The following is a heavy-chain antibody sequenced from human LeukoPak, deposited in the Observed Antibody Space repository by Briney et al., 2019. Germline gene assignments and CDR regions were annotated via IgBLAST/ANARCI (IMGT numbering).Heavy chain of an antibody. J-gene: IGHJ1*01. V-gene: IGHV1-69*13. CDR3: ASPPLEYCSGGSCYSYFQH. CDR1: GGTFSSYA. CDR2: IIPIFGTA. Sequence: SVKVSCKAPGGTFSSYAISWVRQAPGQGLEWMGGIIPIFGTANYAQKFQGRVTITADESTSTAYMELSSLRSEDTAVYYCASPPLEYCSGGSCYSYFQHWGQGTLVTVSS. D-gene: IGHD2-15*01.